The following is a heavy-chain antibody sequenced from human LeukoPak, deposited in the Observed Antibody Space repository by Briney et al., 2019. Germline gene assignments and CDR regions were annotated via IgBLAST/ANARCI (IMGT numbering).Heavy chain of an antibody. CDR1: GYTFTGRY. CDR3: ATKPTRYAPAY. CDR2: IDPNSGVT. Sequence: ASVKVSCKASGYTFTGRYMHWVRQAPGQGREWMGRIDPNSGVTNLAQKFQGRVTMTRDTSVSTAYMELSGLGSDDTAVYYCATKPTRYAPAYSGPGTLVTVSS. J-gene: IGHJ4*02. D-gene: IGHD2-2*01. V-gene: IGHV1-2*06.